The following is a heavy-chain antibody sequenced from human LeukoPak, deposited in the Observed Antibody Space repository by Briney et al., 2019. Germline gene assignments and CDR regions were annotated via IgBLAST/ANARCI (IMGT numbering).Heavy chain of an antibody. D-gene: IGHD1-26*01. J-gene: IGHJ4*02. Sequence: SETLSLTCSVSGGSISSGSYHWGWIRQPPGKGLEWIGSIYYSGSTNYNPSLKSRVTISVDTSKNQFSLRLNSVTAADTAMYYCAKSGGYGLIDYWGQGTLVTVSS. CDR1: GGSISSGSYH. V-gene: IGHV4-39*01. CDR3: AKSGGYGLIDY. CDR2: IYYSGST.